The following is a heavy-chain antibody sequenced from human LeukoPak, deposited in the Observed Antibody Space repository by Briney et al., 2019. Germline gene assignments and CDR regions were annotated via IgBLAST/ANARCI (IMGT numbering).Heavy chain of an antibody. CDR3: ARAGDSSGWSSLLGILVAFNWFDP. CDR2: IYFSGST. D-gene: IGHD6-19*01. V-gene: IGHV4-39*07. Sequence: PSETLSLTCTVSGGSISYSNSYWGWIRQPPGKGLEWIGNIYFSGSTYYKQSLKSRVTISVDTSKNQFSLKLRSVTAADTAVYYCARAGDSSGWSSLLGILVAFNWFDPWGQGTLVTVSS. J-gene: IGHJ5*02. CDR1: GGSISYSNSY.